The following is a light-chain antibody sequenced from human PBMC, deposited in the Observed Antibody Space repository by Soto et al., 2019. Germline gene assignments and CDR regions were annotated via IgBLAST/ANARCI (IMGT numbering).Light chain of an antibody. V-gene: IGKV3-15*01. J-gene: IGKJ5*01. CDR3: QHYVSPPIT. Sequence: EILMTQSPATLSVSPGERASLSCMASHSVSSNLAWHQQKPGQAPRILMYDASTRATGIPARFSGSGSGTDFTLTISRLEPEDFAVYYCQHYVSPPITFGQGTRLEI. CDR2: DAS. CDR1: HSVSSN.